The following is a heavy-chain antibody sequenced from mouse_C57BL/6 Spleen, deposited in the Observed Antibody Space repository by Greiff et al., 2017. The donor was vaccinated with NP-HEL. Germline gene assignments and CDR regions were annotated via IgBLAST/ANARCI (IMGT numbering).Heavy chain of an antibody. V-gene: IGHV1-15*01. J-gene: IGHJ1*03. D-gene: IGHD2-4*01. Sequence: VQLQQSGAELVRPGASVTLSCKASGYTFTDYEMHWVKQTPVHGLEWIGAIDPETGGTAYNQKFKGKAILTADKSSSTAYMELRSLTSEDSAVYYCTSPYYDVGHFDVWGTGTTVTVSS. CDR3: TSPYYDVGHFDV. CDR1: GYTFTDYE. CDR2: IDPETGGT.